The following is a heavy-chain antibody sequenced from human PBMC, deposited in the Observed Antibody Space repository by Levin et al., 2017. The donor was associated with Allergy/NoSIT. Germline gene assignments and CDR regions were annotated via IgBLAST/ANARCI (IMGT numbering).Heavy chain of an antibody. CDR2: INHSGST. V-gene: IGHV4-34*01. CDR1: GGSFSSYY. CDR3: ARVGPVINRGPFPRSARAFDY. J-gene: IGHJ4*02. D-gene: IGHD1-14*01. Sequence: SETLSLTCAIYGGSFSSYYWTWIRQPPGKGLEWIGEINHSGSTNYNPSLKSRVTISVDKSKNQFSLKLTSVTAADTAVYYCARVGPVINRGPFPRSARAFDYWGQGTLVTVSA.